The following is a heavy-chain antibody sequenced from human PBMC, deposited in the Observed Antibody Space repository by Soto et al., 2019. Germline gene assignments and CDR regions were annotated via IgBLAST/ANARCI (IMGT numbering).Heavy chain of an antibody. CDR1: GFMFNNSA. CDR2: VSDNGGSRGGT. Sequence: GGSLRLSCKASGFMFNNSAMTWFRHAPGQGRQWVASVSDNGGSRGGTYYADSVKGRFTISRDNSKNTLYLQLDSLTGADTAVYYCARAKAVVIAALDIWGQGTMVTVSS. CDR3: ARAKAVVIAALDI. J-gene: IGHJ3*02. V-gene: IGHV3-23*01. D-gene: IGHD2-21*01.